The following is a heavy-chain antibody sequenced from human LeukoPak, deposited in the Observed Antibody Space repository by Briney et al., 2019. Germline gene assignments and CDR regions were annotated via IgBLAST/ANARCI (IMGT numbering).Heavy chain of an antibody. Sequence: GASVKVSCKASGYSFTSHGISWVRQAPGQGPEWMGWISTHSGGTNYAQNFQGRVTMTTDTSTSTAYMELRSLRSDDTAVYYCARTYYDILTGSDAFDIWGQGTMVTVSS. CDR2: ISTHSGGT. V-gene: IGHV1-18*01. D-gene: IGHD3-9*01. CDR3: ARTYYDILTGSDAFDI. J-gene: IGHJ3*02. CDR1: GYSFTSHG.